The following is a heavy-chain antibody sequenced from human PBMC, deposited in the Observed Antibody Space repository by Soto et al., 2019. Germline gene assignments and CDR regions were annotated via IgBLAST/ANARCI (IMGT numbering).Heavy chain of an antibody. CDR1: GYTFTHYY. D-gene: IGHD2-21*01. CDR2: INPDTGTT. CDR3: ASCPIYGGDSYFAY. Sequence: QVQLVQSGAEVRKPGASVKLSCQASGYTFTHYYIHWVRQAPGQGLEWLGIINPDTGTTSYAQDFQGRVTLTTDTSASTVYLELSGLAAEDTAVYYCASCPIYGGDSYFAYWGQGTLVIVS. J-gene: IGHJ4*02. V-gene: IGHV1-46*01.